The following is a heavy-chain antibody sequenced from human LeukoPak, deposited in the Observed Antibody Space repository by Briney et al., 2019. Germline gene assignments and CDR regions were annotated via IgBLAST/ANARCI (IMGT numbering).Heavy chain of an antibody. J-gene: IGHJ6*03. CDR1: GGTFSSYA. CDR3: ASGCSSTSCSGYYYYYYMDV. CDR2: IIPIFGTA. V-gene: IGHV1-69*13. Sequence: ASVKVSCKASGGTFSSYAISWVRQAPGQGLEWMGGIIPIFGTANYAQKFQGRVTITADESTSTAYMELSSLRSEDTAVYYCASGCSSTSCSGYYYYYYMDVWGKGTTVTVSS. D-gene: IGHD2-2*01.